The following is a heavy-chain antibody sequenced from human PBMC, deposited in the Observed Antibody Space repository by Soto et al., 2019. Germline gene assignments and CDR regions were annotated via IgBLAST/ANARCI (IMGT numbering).Heavy chain of an antibody. CDR3: ARHETRLTGDGFDI. V-gene: IGHV3-21*01. CDR1: GFTFSSYS. CDR2: INPTSRYV. Sequence: EVQLLESGGGLVNPGGSLRLSCATSGFTFSSYSMDWVRQAPGKGLEWVSSINPTSRYVFYADSVRGRFTISRDYAENSLHLQMNGLRGDDTAVYYCARHETRLTGDGFDIWGRGTLVTGSS. J-gene: IGHJ3*02. D-gene: IGHD3-9*01.